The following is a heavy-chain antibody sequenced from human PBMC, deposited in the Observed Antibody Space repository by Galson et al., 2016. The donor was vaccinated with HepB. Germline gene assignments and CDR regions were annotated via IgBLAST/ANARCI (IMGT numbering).Heavy chain of an antibody. CDR2: ISGGSSYI. D-gene: IGHD6-19*01. V-gene: IGHV3-21*01. J-gene: IGHJ4*02. Sequence: LRLSCAVSGITFRSYTMNWVRQAPGKGLEWVSSISGGSSYIYYADSVKGRFTISRDNAKNSLYLQMNSLRAEDTAVYYCASRHSGWYYFDYRGQGTLVTVSS. CDR1: GITFRSYT. CDR3: ASRHSGWYYFDY.